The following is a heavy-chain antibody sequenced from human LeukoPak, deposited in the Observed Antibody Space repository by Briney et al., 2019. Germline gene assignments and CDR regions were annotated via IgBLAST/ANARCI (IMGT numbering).Heavy chain of an antibody. J-gene: IGHJ4*02. CDR3: ARSNWNDELHYFDY. D-gene: IGHD1-1*01. Sequence: GGSLRLSCAASGFTFSSYSMNWVRQAPGKGLEWVSSISSSSSYIYYADSVKGRFTISRDNAKNSLYLQMNSLRAEDTAFYYCARSNWNDELHYFDYWGQGTLVTVSS. CDR1: GFTFSSYS. V-gene: IGHV3-21*01. CDR2: ISSSSSYI.